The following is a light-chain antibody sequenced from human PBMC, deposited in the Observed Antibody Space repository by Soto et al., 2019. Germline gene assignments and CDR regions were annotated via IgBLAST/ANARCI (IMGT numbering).Light chain of an antibody. Sequence: EIVLTQSPGTLSLSPGERATLSCRASQSVSSTYLAWYQQKPGQAPKLLIYGASSRAAGIPDRFSGSGSGTDFTLTISRREPEDFAVYFCQQYGNSPLTFGGGPKVEIK. CDR3: QQYGNSPLT. CDR2: GAS. J-gene: IGKJ4*01. V-gene: IGKV3-20*01. CDR1: QSVSSTY.